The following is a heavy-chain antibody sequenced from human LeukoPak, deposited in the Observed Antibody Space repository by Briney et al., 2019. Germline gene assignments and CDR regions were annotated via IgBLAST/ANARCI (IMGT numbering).Heavy chain of an antibody. D-gene: IGHD6-19*01. Sequence: GESLKISCKGSGYSFTSYWIGWVRQMPGKGLEWMGIIYPGDSDTRYSPSFQGQVTISADKSISTAYLQWSSLKASDTAVYYCARHEDPYSSGWGDYYYGMDVWGQGTTVTVSS. CDR3: ARHEDPYSSGWGDYYYGMDV. CDR2: IYPGDSDT. V-gene: IGHV5-51*01. CDR1: GYSFTSYW. J-gene: IGHJ6*02.